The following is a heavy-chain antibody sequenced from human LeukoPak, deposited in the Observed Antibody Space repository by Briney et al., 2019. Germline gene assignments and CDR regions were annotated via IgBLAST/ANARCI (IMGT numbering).Heavy chain of an antibody. CDR3: ASPPYGSGSYGNT. J-gene: IGHJ5*02. CDR2: ISSSSSYI. CDR1: GFTFSSYS. V-gene: IGHV3-21*01. D-gene: IGHD3-10*01. Sequence: GGSLRLSCAASGFTFSSYSMNWVRQAPGKGLEWVSSISSSSSYIYYADSVKGRFTISRDNAKNSLYLQMNSLRAEDAAVYYCASPPYGSGSYGNTWGQGTLVTVSS.